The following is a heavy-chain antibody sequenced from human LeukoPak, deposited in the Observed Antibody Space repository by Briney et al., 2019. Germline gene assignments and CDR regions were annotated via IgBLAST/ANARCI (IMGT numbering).Heavy chain of an antibody. J-gene: IGHJ5*02. CDR2: IYYSGST. CDR1: GGSISTYY. CDR3: ARDSSWFDP. V-gene: IGHV4-59*01. Sequence: SETLSRTCTVSGGSISTYYWSWIRQPPGKGLEWIGYIYYSGSTDYNPSLKSRVTISVDTSKNQFSLKLSSVTAADTAVYYCARDSSWFDPWGQGTLVTVSS.